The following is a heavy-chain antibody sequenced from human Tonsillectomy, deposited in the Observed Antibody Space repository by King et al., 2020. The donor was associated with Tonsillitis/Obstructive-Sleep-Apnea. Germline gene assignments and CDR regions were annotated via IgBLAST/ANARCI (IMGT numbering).Heavy chain of an antibody. CDR2: IWYDGSNK. CDR1: GFTFSSYG. J-gene: IGHJ6*02. D-gene: IGHD1-1*01. CDR3: ASSVQLERQEGYYYYYGMDV. Sequence: VQLVESGGGVVQPGRSLRLSCAASGFTFSSYGMHWVRQAPGKGLEWVAVIWYDGSNKYYADSVKGRFTISRDNSKNTLYLQMNSLRAEDTAVYYCASSVQLERQEGYYYYYGMDVWGQGTTVTVSS. V-gene: IGHV3-33*01.